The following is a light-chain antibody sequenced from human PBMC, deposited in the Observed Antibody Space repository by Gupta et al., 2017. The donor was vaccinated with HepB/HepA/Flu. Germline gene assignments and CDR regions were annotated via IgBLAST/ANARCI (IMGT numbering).Light chain of an antibody. V-gene: IGLV2-23*02. CDR3: CSDAGSTNWV. CDR2: EVS. Sequence: SALTQPASVSGSPGQSITISCTGTISDVGRYNLVSWYTQHPGNAPKLMIYEVSRRPAGVATRFSGSKSGNTASLTISGLPEEDEADYYCCSDAGSTNWVFGGGTKLTVL. J-gene: IGLJ3*02. CDR1: ISDVGRYNL.